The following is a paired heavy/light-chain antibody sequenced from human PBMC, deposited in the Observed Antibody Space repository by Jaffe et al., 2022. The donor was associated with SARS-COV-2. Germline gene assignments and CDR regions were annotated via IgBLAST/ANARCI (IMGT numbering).Heavy chain of an antibody. V-gene: IGHV3-7*01. CDR1: GFTFSTYW. CDR2: IKGDGSEK. D-gene: IGHD6-19*01. Sequence: EVQLVESGGGLVQPGGSLRLSCAASGFTFSTYWMSWVRQAPGKGLERVASIKGDGSEKHYVDSVKGRFTISRDNAKNSLYLQMNSLRAEDTAVYYCARVRGWPLNWFDLWGQGTLVTVSS. CDR3: ARVRGWPLNWFDL. J-gene: IGHJ5*02.
Light chain of an antibody. CDR1: SSDVGGYNY. CDR2: EVS. CDR3: SSYAGSNNLV. Sequence: QSALTQPPSASGSPGQSVTISCTGTSSDVGGYNYVSWYQHHPGEAPKLMIYEVSKRPSGVPDRFSGSKSGNTASLTVSGLQAEDEADYYCSSYAGSNNLVFGGGTKLTVL. V-gene: IGLV2-8*01. J-gene: IGLJ3*02.